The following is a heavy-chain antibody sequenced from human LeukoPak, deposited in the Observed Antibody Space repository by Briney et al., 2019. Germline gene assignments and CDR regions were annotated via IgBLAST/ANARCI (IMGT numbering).Heavy chain of an antibody. D-gene: IGHD3-3*01. CDR1: GFTFSTYA. Sequence: SGGFVRLSCAASGFTFSTYAMHWVRQAPGRGLEWVAFIRYDGSNQYYADSVRGRFTISRDNSNNTLYLQANSLRPEDTAVYYCAKPLSNYDFWSGYKNWGQGTLVTISS. CDR3: AKPLSNYDFWSGYKN. V-gene: IGHV3-30*02. J-gene: IGHJ4*02. CDR2: IRYDGSNQ.